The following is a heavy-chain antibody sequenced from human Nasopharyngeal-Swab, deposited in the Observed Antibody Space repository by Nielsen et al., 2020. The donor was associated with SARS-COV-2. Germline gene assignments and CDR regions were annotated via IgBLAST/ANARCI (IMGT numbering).Heavy chain of an antibody. V-gene: IGHV3-30-3*01. Sequence: GGSLRLSCAASGFTFSGYAVHWVRQAPGKGLEWVAVISYDGHTKFYADPVKGRFTIPRDEPKDTVYLEMNSLRVDDTAIYYSAREGSERGGAFDIWGQGTMVAVSS. CDR1: GFTFSGYA. J-gene: IGHJ3*02. CDR2: ISYDGHTK. CDR3: AREGSERGGAFDI. D-gene: IGHD1-1*01.